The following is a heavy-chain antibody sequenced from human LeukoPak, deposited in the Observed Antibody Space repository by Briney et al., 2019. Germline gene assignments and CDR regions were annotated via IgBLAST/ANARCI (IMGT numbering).Heavy chain of an antibody. Sequence: GGSLRLSCAASGFTFSSYGMHWVRQAPGKGLEWVAFIRYDGSNKYYADSVKGRFTISRGNSENTLYLQMNSLRAEDTAVYYCAKDGFGYYYDSSGNPYYYYYMDVWGKGTTVTISS. CDR2: IRYDGSNK. CDR3: AKDGFGYYYDSSGNPYYYYYMDV. D-gene: IGHD3-22*01. CDR1: GFTFSSYG. V-gene: IGHV3-30*02. J-gene: IGHJ6*03.